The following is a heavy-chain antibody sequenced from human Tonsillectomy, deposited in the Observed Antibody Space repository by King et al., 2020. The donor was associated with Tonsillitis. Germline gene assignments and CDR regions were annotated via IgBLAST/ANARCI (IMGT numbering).Heavy chain of an antibody. CDR2: IDPDSGAA. V-gene: IGHV1-2*06. D-gene: IGHD5-24*01. CDR1: GYSFSGYF. Sequence: QLVQSGAEVKRPGASVKVSCQTSGYSFSGYFIHWVRQAPGQGLDWMGRIDPDSGAADYPLRFEDRVTITTDTSLKTAYLEVRSLRSEDTATYFCARDTVGWRSFDFWGQGTLVIVSS. J-gene: IGHJ4*02. CDR3: ARDTVGWRSFDF.